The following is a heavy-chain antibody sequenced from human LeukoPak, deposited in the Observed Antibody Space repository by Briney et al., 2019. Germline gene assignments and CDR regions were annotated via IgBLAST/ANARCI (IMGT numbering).Heavy chain of an antibody. V-gene: IGHV3-7*01. J-gene: IGHJ4*02. Sequence: PGGSLRLSCAASGFTFSSYWMSWVRQAPGKGLEWVANIKQDGSERYYVDSVKGRFTISRDNAKNSLYLQMNSLRAEDTAVYYCARDLAPLVVVITTLDYWGQGTLVTVSS. D-gene: IGHD3-22*01. CDR1: GFTFSSYW. CDR2: IKQDGSER. CDR3: ARDLAPLVVVITTLDY.